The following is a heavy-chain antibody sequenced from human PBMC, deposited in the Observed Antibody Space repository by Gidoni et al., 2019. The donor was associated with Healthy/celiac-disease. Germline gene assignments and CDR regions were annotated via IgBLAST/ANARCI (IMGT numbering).Heavy chain of an antibody. CDR2: IIPIFGTA. CDR3: ASPRYCSGGSCYGYYYYYGMDV. Sequence: QVQLVQSGAEVKKPGSSVKVSCKASGGTFSSYAISWVRQAPGQGLEWMGGIIPIFGTANYAQKFQGRVTITADESTSTAYMELSSLRSEDTAVYYCASPRYCSGGSCYGYYYYYGMDVWGQGTTVTVSS. CDR1: GGTFSSYA. J-gene: IGHJ6*02. V-gene: IGHV1-69*01. D-gene: IGHD2-15*01.